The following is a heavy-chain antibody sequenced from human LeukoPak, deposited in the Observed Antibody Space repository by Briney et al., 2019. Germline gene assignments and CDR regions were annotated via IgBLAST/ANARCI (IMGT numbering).Heavy chain of an antibody. V-gene: IGHV4-31*03. CDR2: IHYSGNT. J-gene: IGHJ4*02. CDR1: SDPITSGAHY. CDR3: ARDTSGYGDFEY. Sequence: SETLSLTCTVSSDPITSGAHYWSWIRQHPGKGLEWIGYIHYSGNTYYKSSLKSRVSLSIDTSKNQFSLQLSSVTAADTAVYYCARDTSGYGDFEYWGQGTLVTVSS. D-gene: IGHD5-12*01.